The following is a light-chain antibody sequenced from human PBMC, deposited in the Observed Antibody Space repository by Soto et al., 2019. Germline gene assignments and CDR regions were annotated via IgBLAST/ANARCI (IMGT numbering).Light chain of an antibody. J-gene: IGKJ1*01. Sequence: DIQLTQSPSTLSASVGDRVTISCRASQSSNNYLAWYQQKPGKAPKLLIYKASTLESGVPSTFSGSGSGTEFSLTISSLQPDDFATYYCQQYGNFWTFGQGTKVEIK. CDR1: QSSNNY. CDR2: KAS. V-gene: IGKV1-5*03. CDR3: QQYGNFWT.